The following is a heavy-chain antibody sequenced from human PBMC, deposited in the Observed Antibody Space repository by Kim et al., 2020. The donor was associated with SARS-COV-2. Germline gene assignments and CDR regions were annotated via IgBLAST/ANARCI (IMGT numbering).Heavy chain of an antibody. J-gene: IGHJ4*02. CDR2: T. Sequence: TNYNSPLKSRVTISVDTSRNRFSLRLSSMTAADTAVYYCARAPEAAGTIDYWGQGTLVTVSS. CDR3: ARAPEAAGTIDY. V-gene: IGHV4-34*01. D-gene: IGHD6-13*01.